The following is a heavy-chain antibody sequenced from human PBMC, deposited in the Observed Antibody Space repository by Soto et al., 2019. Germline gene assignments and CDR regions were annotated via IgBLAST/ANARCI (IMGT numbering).Heavy chain of an antibody. CDR2: ISAYNGNT. Sequence: QVQLVQSGAEVKKPGASVKVSCKASGYTFTSYGISWVRQAPGQGLEWMGWISAYNGNTNYAQKLQGRGTMTTDTSTSTGYMELKSLRSDDTAVYSCASGYYYYSSGYFHLFDYWGQGTLVTVSS. J-gene: IGHJ4*02. CDR1: GYTFTSYG. CDR3: ASGYYYYSSGYFHLFDY. V-gene: IGHV1-18*04. D-gene: IGHD3-22*01.